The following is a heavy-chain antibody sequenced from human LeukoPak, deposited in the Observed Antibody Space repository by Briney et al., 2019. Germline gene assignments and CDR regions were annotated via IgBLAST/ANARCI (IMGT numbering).Heavy chain of an antibody. D-gene: IGHD2-2*01. J-gene: IGHJ3*02. CDR1: GYTFTGYY. Sequence: EASVKVSCKASGYTFTGYYMHWVRQAPGQGLEWMGWINPNSGGTNYARKFQGRVTMTRDTSISTAYMELSRLRSDDTAVYYCAREEDIVVVPAAMVGAFDIWGQGTMVAVSS. V-gene: IGHV1-2*02. CDR3: AREEDIVVVPAAMVGAFDI. CDR2: INPNSGGT.